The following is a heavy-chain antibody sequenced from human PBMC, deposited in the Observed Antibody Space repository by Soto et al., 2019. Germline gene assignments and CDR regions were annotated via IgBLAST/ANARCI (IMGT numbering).Heavy chain of an antibody. V-gene: IGHV5-51*01. CDR2: IYPGDSDA. CDR3: ASLQQLGGGPHPPYAMDV. D-gene: IGHD6-6*01. J-gene: IGHJ6*02. CDR1: GYSFTSYW. Sequence: GESLKISWKGSGYSFTSYWIGWVRQMPGKGLEWMGIIYPGDSDARYSPSFQGQVTISADKSISTAYLQWSSLKASDTDMYYCASLQQLGGGPHPPYAMDVSGPAPTLTRSS.